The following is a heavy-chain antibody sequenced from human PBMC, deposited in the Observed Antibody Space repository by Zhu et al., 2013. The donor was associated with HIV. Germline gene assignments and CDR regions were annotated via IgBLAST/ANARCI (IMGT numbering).Heavy chain of an antibody. J-gene: IGHJ3*02. CDR2: MNPNSGNT. D-gene: IGHD3-22*01. Sequence: QVQLVQSGAEVKKPGASVKVSCKASGYTFTSYDINWVRQATGQGLEWMGWMNPNSGNTGYAQKFQGRVTMTRNTSISTAYMELSSLRSEDTAVYYCARGPGFGYYDSSGSRAFDIWGQGTMVTVSS. CDR3: ARGPGFGYYDSSGSRAFDI. V-gene: IGHV1-8*01. CDR1: GYTFTSYD.